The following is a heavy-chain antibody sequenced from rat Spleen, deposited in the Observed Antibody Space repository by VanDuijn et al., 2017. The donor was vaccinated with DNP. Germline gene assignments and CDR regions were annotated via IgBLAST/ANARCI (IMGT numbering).Heavy chain of an antibody. CDR2: IIYDGSRT. D-gene: IGHD4-1*01. J-gene: IGHJ2*01. V-gene: IGHV5-31*01. CDR3: TRRGIRVRYIDY. CDR1: GFTFSTSW. Sequence: EVQLVESGGGLVQPGGSLKLSCVASGFTFSTSWMYWVRQAPGKGLEWVATIIYDGSRTYYRDSVKGRFTISRDNAKNTLYLQMNSLRSEDTATYYCTRRGIRVRYIDYWGQGVMVTVSS.